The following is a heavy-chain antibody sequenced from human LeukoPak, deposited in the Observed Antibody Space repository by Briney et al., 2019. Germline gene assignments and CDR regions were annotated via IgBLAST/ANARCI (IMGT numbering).Heavy chain of an antibody. J-gene: IGHJ4*02. D-gene: IGHD3-22*01. CDR3: ARENAEYYYDSSGYYPSGLDY. CDR2: ISAYNGNT. CDR1: GYTFTSYG. V-gene: IGHV1-18*01. Sequence: ASVKVSCKASGYTFTSYGISWVRQAPGQGLEWMGWISAYNGNTNYAQKLQGRVTMTTDTSTSTAYMELRSLRSDDTAVCYCARENAEYYYDSSGYYPSGLDYWGQGTLVTVSS.